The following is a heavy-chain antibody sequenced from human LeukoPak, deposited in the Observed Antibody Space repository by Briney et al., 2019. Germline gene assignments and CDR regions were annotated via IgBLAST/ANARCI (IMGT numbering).Heavy chain of an antibody. CDR2: IYYSGST. Sequence: SETLSLTCTVSGGSISSGDYYWSWIRQPPGKGLEWIGYIYYSGSTYYNPSLKSRVTISVDTSKNQFSLKLSSVTAADTAVYYCARAAWAGTVDYWGQGTLVTVSS. V-gene: IGHV4-30-4*08. CDR3: ARAAWAGTVDY. J-gene: IGHJ4*02. D-gene: IGHD6-19*01. CDR1: GGSISSGDYY.